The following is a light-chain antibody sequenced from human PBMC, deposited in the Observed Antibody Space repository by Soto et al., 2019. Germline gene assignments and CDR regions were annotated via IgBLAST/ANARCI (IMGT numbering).Light chain of an antibody. CDR1: QSVSSN. V-gene: IGKV3-15*01. Sequence: EIVMTQSPATLSVSPGERATLSCRASQSVSSNLAWYQQKPGQAPRLLIYGASTRATGIPARFSCSGSGTEFTLTISSLQSEDFAVYYCQQYNNWPQTFGPGTKVEIK. J-gene: IGKJ1*01. CDR2: GAS. CDR3: QQYNNWPQT.